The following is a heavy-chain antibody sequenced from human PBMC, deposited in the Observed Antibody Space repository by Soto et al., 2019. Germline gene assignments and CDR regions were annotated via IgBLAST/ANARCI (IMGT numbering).Heavy chain of an antibody. CDR1: GFSLNNSRMG. CDR2: FFANDER. J-gene: IGHJ1*01. CDR3: ARMMYDYASGYFQH. V-gene: IGHV2-26*01. Sequence: QVTLKASGPVLVRPTETLTLTCTVSGFSLNNSRMGVSWLRQPPGQALEWLAHFFANDERSYNTSLKSRLTISKDTSKSQVVLTMSNLDPVDTATYYCARMMYDYASGYFQHWGQGTLVTVSS. D-gene: IGHD3-10*01.